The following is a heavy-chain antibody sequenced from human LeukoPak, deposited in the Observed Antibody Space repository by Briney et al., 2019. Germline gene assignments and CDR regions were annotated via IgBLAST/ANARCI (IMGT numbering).Heavy chain of an antibody. CDR2: IIPIFGTA. CDR1: GGTFSSYA. CDR3: AREYSSSSSWFDP. V-gene: IGHV1-69*05. J-gene: IGHJ5*02. Sequence: GASVKVSCKASGGTFSSYAISWVRQAPGQGLEWMGGIIPIFGTANYAQKFQGRVTITTDESTSTACMELSSLRSEDTAVYYCAREYSSSSSWFDPWGQGTLVTVSS. D-gene: IGHD6-6*01.